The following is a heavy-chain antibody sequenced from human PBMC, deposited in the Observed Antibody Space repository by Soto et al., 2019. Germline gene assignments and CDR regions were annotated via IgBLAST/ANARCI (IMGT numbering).Heavy chain of an antibody. D-gene: IGHD2-8*01. Sequence: SVKVPCKASGVTFSSYAISWVRQAPGQGLEWMGGIIPIFGTANYAQKFQGRVTITADKSTSTAYMELSSLRSEDTAVYYCATRRGGRYCTNGVCYDYWSQGTLVTVSS. J-gene: IGHJ4*02. V-gene: IGHV1-69*06. CDR1: GVTFSSYA. CDR3: ATRRGGRYCTNGVCYDY. CDR2: IIPIFGTA.